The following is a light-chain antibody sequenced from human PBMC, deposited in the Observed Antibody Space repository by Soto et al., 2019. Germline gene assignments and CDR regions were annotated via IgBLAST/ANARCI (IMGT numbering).Light chain of an antibody. CDR1: QGIASF. J-gene: IGKJ2*01. CDR3: QQSYSTLDYT. V-gene: IGKV1-39*01. Sequence: DIQLTQSPSFLAASVGDRVTITCRASQGIASFLAWYQQKPGKAPKLLIYSATTLQTGVPSRFSGSGYGTDFTLTISSLQPEDFATYYCQQSYSTLDYTFGQGTKVEIK. CDR2: SAT.